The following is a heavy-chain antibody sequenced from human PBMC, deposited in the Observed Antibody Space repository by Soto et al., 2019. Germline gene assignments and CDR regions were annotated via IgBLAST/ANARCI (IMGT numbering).Heavy chain of an antibody. J-gene: IGHJ4*02. V-gene: IGHV4-31*03. D-gene: IGHD2-2*01. CDR2: IYYSGST. CDR3: ARALGYCSSTSCYYFDY. Sequence: QVQLQESGPGLVKPSQTLSLTCTVSGGSISSGGYYWSWIRQHPGKGLEWIGYIYYSGSTYYNPSLTSRVTISVDTSKNQFSLKLSSVTAADTAVYYCARALGYCSSTSCYYFDYWGQGTLVTVSS. CDR1: GGSISSGGYY.